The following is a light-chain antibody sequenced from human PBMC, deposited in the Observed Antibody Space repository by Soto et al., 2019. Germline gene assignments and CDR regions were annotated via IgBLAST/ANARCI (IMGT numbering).Light chain of an antibody. CDR3: CSYAGSSIWV. CDR2: EGS. Sequence: QSVLTQPASVSGSPGQSITVSCTGTSSDVGSYNLVSWYQQRPGKAPKLMIHEGSKRPSGVSNRFSGSKSGNTASLTISGLQAEDEAYYYCCSYAGSSIWVFGGGTKLTVL. J-gene: IGLJ3*02. CDR1: SSDVGSYNL. V-gene: IGLV2-23*01.